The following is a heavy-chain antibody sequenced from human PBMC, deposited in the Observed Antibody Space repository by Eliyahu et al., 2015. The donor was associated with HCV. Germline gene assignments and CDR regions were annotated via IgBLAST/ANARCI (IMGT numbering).Heavy chain of an antibody. V-gene: IGHV3-21*01. CDR3: ARDDGYCSGDSCYYYGMDV. Sequence: EVQVVESGGGLVKPGGSLXLSCXAPGFXFSXXTMXWVRQAPGKGLGGVSSITSSSSYIYYADSVKGRFTISRDNAKNSLYLQMNSLRAEDTAVYYCARDDGYCSGDSCYYYGMDVWGQGTTVTVSS. D-gene: IGHD2-15*01. CDR2: ITSSSSYI. J-gene: IGHJ6*02. CDR1: GFXFSXXT.